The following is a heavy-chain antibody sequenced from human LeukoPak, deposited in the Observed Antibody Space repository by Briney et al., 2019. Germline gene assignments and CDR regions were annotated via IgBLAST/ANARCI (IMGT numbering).Heavy chain of an antibody. CDR2: FDPEDGET. J-gene: IGHJ4*02. CDR3: ATDRADAWNLLLFLN. D-gene: IGHD3-10*01. CDR1: GYTLTELS. Sequence: ASVKVSCKVSGYTLTELSMRWVRQAPGKGLEWMGGFDPEDGETIYAQKFQGRVTMTEDTSTDTAYMELSSLRSEDTAVYYCATDRADAWNLLLFLNWGQGTLVTVSS. V-gene: IGHV1-24*01.